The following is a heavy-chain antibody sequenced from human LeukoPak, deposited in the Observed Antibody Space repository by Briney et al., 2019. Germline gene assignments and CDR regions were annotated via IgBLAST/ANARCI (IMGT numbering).Heavy chain of an antibody. CDR2: IHPGDSDA. CDR1: GYIFTNYW. J-gene: IGHJ4*02. Sequence: GESLKISCKASGYIFTNYWIGWVRQTPGKGLEWMGIIHPGDSDARYSPSFQGQVTISADKSISTAYLQWDSLKASDTAMYYCAKEGMTASGIGLDYWGQGTLVTVSS. V-gene: IGHV5-51*01. CDR3: AKEGMTASGIGLDY. D-gene: IGHD2-21*02.